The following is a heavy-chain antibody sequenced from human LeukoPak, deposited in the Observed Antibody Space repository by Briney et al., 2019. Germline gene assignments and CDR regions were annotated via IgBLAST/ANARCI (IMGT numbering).Heavy chain of an antibody. J-gene: IGHJ4*02. Sequence: ASVKVSCKASGYTFTSYAIHWVRQAPGQRLEWMGWINAGNGNTKYSQKFQGRVTITRDTSASTAYMELSSLRSEDTAVYYCARDRGYSYGYVTPFDYWGQGTLVTVSS. CDR1: GYTFTSYA. V-gene: IGHV1-3*01. CDR3: ARDRGYSYGYVTPFDY. D-gene: IGHD5-18*01. CDR2: INAGNGNT.